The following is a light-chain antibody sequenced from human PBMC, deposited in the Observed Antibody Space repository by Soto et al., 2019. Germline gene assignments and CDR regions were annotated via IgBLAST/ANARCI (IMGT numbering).Light chain of an antibody. CDR3: QQGYGAPPYT. CDR2: AAS. J-gene: IGKJ2*01. Sequence: DIQMTQSPSSLSASVGDRVTITCRASQNFDSYLNWYQQKPGRAPKLLIYAASSLQSGVPSRFSGSGSGTDVTLTITRLQPEDFATYYGQQGYGAPPYTFGQGTKLEL. V-gene: IGKV1-39*01. CDR1: QNFDSY.